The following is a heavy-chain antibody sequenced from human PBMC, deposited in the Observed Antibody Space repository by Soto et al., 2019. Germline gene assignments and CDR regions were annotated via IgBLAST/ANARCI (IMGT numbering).Heavy chain of an antibody. J-gene: IGHJ6*02. Sequence: GGSLRLSCAASGFTFSSYAMHWVRQAPGKGLEWVAVISYDGSNKYYADYVKGRFTISRDNSKNTLYLQMNSLRAEDTAVYYCARDDSSGYYPPSDYGMDVWGQGTTVTVSS. CDR3: ARDDSSGYYPPSDYGMDV. CDR1: GFTFSSYA. V-gene: IGHV3-30-3*01. D-gene: IGHD3-22*01. CDR2: ISYDGSNK.